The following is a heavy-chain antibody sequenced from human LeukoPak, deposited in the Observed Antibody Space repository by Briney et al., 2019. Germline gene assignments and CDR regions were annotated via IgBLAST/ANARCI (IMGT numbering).Heavy chain of an antibody. Sequence: SETLSLTCAVSGGAFSSNYWTWIRQPPGKGLEWIGYIHTSGSTNYIPSLKSRVTMSVDTSKNQFSLNLSSVTAADTAMYYCARLVYSLDGSGYNWFDPRGQGTLVTVSS. CDR2: IHTSGST. CDR1: GGAFSSNY. D-gene: IGHD2-15*01. V-gene: IGHV4-4*09. J-gene: IGHJ5*02. CDR3: ARLVYSLDGSGYNWFDP.